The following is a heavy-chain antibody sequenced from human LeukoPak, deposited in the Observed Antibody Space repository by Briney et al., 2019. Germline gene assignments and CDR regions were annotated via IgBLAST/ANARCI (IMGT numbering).Heavy chain of an antibody. CDR1: GFTFSSYW. CDR2: IKQDGSEK. V-gene: IGHV3-7*01. J-gene: IGHJ4*02. CDR3: AREELGYCSGGSCYVFDY. D-gene: IGHD2-15*01. Sequence: GSLRLSCAASGFTFSSYWMSWVRQAPGKGLEGVANIKQDGSEKYYVDSVKGRFTISRDNAKNSLYLQMNSLRVEDTAVYYCAREELGYCSGGSCYVFDYWGQGTLVTVSS.